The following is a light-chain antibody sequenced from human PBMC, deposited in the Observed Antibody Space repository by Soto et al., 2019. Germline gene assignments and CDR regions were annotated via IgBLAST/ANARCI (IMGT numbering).Light chain of an antibody. CDR2: ATS. V-gene: IGKV1-8*01. J-gene: IGKJ2*01. CDR1: QGISSY. CDR3: QQYYSYPRT. Sequence: AIRMTQSPSSLSASTGDRVTITCRASQGISSYLAWYQQKPGGAPKLLISATSTLQTGVPSRLSGSGSGTGFTLTISCLQSEDFATYYCQQYYSYPRTFGQGTKVDI.